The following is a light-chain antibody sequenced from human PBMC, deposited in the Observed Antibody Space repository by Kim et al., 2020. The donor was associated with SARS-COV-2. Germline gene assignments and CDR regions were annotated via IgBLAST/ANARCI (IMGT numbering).Light chain of an antibody. CDR1: QGITRS. V-gene: IGKV1-16*01. J-gene: IGKJ2*01. Sequence: SASAGDTVTITCRASQGITRSLAWYQHKPGKAPKSLIYDASNLHRGVPSRFSGSGSGTEFTLTISSLQPEDFATYYCQKYNTYPHTFGQGTKLEI. CDR2: DAS. CDR3: QKYNTYPHT.